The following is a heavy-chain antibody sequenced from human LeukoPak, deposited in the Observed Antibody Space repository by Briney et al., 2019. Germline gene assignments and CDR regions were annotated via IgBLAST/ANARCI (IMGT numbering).Heavy chain of an antibody. J-gene: IGHJ4*02. Sequence: GASVKVSCKASEYTFTSYDINWVRQATGQGLEWMGWMNPNSGNTGYAQKFQGRVTITRDTSISTAYMELSSLRSEDTAVYYCARGSDRVSHDYWGQGTLVTVSS. CDR2: MNPNSGNT. V-gene: IGHV1-8*03. D-gene: IGHD3-10*01. CDR3: ARGSDRVSHDY. CDR1: EYTFTSYD.